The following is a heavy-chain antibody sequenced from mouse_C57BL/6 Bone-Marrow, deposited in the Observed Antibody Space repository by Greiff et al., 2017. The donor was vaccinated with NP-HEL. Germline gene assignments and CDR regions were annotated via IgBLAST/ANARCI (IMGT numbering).Heavy chain of an antibody. CDR3: ARHYGSFYYFDY. J-gene: IGHJ2*01. V-gene: IGHV1-59*01. Sequence: QVQLQQPGAELVRPGTSVKLSCKASGYTFTSYWMHWVKQRPGQGLEWIGVIDPSDSYTNYNQKFKGKATLTVDTSSSTAYMQLSSLTSEDSAVYYCARHYGSFYYFDYWGQGTTLTVSS. D-gene: IGHD1-1*01. CDR2: IDPSDSYT. CDR1: GYTFTSYW.